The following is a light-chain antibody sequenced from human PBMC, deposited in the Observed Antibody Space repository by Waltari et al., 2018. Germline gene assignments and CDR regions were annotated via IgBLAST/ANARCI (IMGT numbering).Light chain of an antibody. V-gene: IGKV1-5*03. CDR1: QSISSW. CDR3: QHYNSFSALFT. Sequence: DIQMTQSPSTVSASVGDRVTITCRASQSISSWLAWYQHKQGKATKRLIHKASSLQSGVPSRFSVSVSGTEFTLNITSLQPDDFATYYCQHYNSFSALFTFGPGTQVDIK. CDR2: KAS. J-gene: IGKJ3*01.